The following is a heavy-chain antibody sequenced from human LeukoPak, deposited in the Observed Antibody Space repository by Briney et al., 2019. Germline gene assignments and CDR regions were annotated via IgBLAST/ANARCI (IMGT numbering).Heavy chain of an antibody. D-gene: IGHD2-21*02. CDR2: IKRDGTYT. CDR1: GFTFSNYC. V-gene: IGHV3-74*01. J-gene: IGHJ6*03. CDR3: ARDGDCFDRMDV. Sequence: GGSLRLSCAASGFTFSNYCFHWVRQAPGQGLVWVARIKRDGTYTNYADSVKGRFTISRDDAKNTLYLQMNSLRVDDTGMYFCARDGDCFDRMDVWAKGPRSPFP.